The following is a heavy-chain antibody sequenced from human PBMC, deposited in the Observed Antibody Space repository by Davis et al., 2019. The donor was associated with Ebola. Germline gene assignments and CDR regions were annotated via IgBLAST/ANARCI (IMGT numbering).Heavy chain of an antibody. CDR3: ARVKIGYSLRWFDP. CDR1: GFTFSSYA. Sequence: GESLKISCAASGFTFSSYAMHWVRQAPGKGLEWVAVISYDGSNKYYADSVKGRFTISRDNAKNTLYLQMNSLRAEDTAVYYCARVKIGYSLRWFDPWGQGTLVTVSS. V-gene: IGHV3-30-3*01. J-gene: IGHJ5*02. CDR2: ISYDGSNK. D-gene: IGHD5-18*01.